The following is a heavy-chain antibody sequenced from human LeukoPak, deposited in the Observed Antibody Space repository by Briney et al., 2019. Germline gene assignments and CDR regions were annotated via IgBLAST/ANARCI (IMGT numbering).Heavy chain of an antibody. CDR2: INPNSGGT. J-gene: IGHJ4*02. Sequence: ASVKVSCKASGYTFTGYYMHWVRQAPGQGLEWMGWINPNSGGTNYAQKFQGRVTMTRDTSISTAYMELSRLRSDDTAVYYCARVFDGGNSGDYWGQGTLVTVSS. CDR3: ARVFDGGNSGDY. CDR1: GYTFTGYY. D-gene: IGHD4-23*01. V-gene: IGHV1-2*02.